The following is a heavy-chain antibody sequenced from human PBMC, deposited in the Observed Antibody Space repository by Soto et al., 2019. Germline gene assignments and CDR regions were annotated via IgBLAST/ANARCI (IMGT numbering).Heavy chain of an antibody. V-gene: IGHV3-30*18. Sequence: GGSLRLSCAASGFTFSSYGMHWVRQAPGKGLEWVAVISYDGSNKYYADSVKGRFTISRDNSKNTLYLQMNSLRAEDTAVYYCAKIPEGGYYDSSGPLGEGAFDIWGQGTMVTVSS. CDR3: AKIPEGGYYDSSGPLGEGAFDI. CDR1: GFTFSSYG. J-gene: IGHJ3*02. CDR2: ISYDGSNK. D-gene: IGHD3-22*01.